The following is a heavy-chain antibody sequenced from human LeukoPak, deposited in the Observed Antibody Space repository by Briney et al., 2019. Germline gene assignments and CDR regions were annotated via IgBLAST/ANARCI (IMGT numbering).Heavy chain of an antibody. V-gene: IGHV3-53*01. CDR1: GFTVSSNS. CDR3: AGRAGEYSHPYDY. D-gene: IGHD4-17*01. Sequence: GGSLRLSCVVSGFTVSSNSMSWVRQAPGKGLEWVSFIYSGGNTHYSDSVKGRFTISRDNSKNTLYLQMNSLRAEDTAVYYCAGRAGEYSHPYDYWGQGTLVTVSS. CDR2: IYSGGNT. J-gene: IGHJ4*02.